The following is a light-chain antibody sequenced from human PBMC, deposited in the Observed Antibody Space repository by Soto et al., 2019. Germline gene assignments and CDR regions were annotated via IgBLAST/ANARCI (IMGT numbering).Light chain of an antibody. V-gene: IGKV3-20*01. CDR2: GAS. CDR3: QQYGSSPT. Sequence: EIVLTQAPGTLSLSPGERDTLSCRASQSVSSSYLAWYQQKPGQAPRLLIYGASSRATGIPDRFSGSGSGTDFTLTISRLEPEDFAVYYCQQYGSSPTFGQGTNVEIK. J-gene: IGKJ1*01. CDR1: QSVSSSY.